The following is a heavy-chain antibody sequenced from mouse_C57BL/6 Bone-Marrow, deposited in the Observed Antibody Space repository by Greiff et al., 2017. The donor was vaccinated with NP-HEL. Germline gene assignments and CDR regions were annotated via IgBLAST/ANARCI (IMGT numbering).Heavy chain of an antibody. Sequence: EVKVVESGGGLVQPGGSLKLSCAASGFTFSDYYMYWVRQTPEKRLEWVAYISNGGGSTYYPDTVKGRFTISRDNAKNTLYLQMSRLKSEDTAMYYCARPSLGDAMDYWGQGTSVTVSS. J-gene: IGHJ4*01. CDR1: GFTFSDYY. V-gene: IGHV5-12*01. D-gene: IGHD3-3*01. CDR3: ARPSLGDAMDY. CDR2: ISNGGGST.